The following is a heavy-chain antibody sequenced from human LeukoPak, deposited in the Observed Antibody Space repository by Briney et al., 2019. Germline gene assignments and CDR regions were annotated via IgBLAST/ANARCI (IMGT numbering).Heavy chain of an antibody. CDR3: AREKGHSNFDY. J-gene: IGHJ4*02. D-gene: IGHD4-11*01. CDR1: GYSISSGYY. V-gene: IGHV4-38-2*02. Sequence: SETLSLTCTVSGYSISSGYYWGWIRRPPGKGLEWIGGIYHSGSTYYNPSLKSRVTISVDTSKNQFSLKLSSVTAADTAVYYCAREKGHSNFDYWGQGTLVTVSS. CDR2: IYHSGST.